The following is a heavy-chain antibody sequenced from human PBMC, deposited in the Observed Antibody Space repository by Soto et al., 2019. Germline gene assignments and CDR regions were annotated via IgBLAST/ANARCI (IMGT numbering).Heavy chain of an antibody. V-gene: IGHV3-33*01. CDR3: ARVLGYDFWSGYGMDV. CDR2: IWYDGSNK. CDR1: GFTFSSYG. J-gene: IGHJ6*02. Sequence: ESGGGVVQPGRSLRLSCAASGFTFSSYGMHWVRQAPGKGLEWVAVIWYDGSNKYYADSVKGRFTISRDNSKNTLYLQMNSLRAEDTAVYYCARVLGYDFWSGYGMDVWGQGTTVTVSS. D-gene: IGHD3-3*01.